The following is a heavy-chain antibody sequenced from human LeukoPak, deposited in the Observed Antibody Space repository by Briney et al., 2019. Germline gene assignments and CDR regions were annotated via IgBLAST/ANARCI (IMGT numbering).Heavy chain of an antibody. J-gene: IGHJ6*02. V-gene: IGHV6-1*01. D-gene: IGHD3-3*01. CDR1: GDSVSSNSAA. CDR2: TYYRSKWYN. Sequence: SQTLSLTCAISGDSVSSNSAAWNWIRQSPSRGLEWLGRTYYRSKWYNDYAVSVKSRITINPDTSKNQFSLQLNSVTPEDTAVYYCTREHNYDFWSCLSHDYYYGMDVWGQGTTVTVSS. CDR3: TREHNYDFWSCLSHDYYYGMDV.